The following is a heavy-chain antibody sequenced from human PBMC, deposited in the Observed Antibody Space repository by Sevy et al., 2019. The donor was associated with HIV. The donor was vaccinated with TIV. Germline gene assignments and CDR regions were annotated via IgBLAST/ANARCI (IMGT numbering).Heavy chain of an antibody. V-gene: IGHV3-11*01. CDR2: ISTSTSTTTI. CDR3: ARAAGWFDA. J-gene: IGHJ5*02. CDR1: GFTFNDYN. Sequence: GGSLRLSCAASGFTFNDYNLSWSRQAPGKGLEWVSCISTSTSTTTIYYADSVKGRFTISRDNAKNSIYLQMNSLRVDDTAVYYCARAAGWFDAWGQRTLVTVSS.